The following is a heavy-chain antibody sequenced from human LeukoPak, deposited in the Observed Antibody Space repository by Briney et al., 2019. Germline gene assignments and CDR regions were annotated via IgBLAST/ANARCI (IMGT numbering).Heavy chain of an antibody. V-gene: IGHV3-21*01. J-gene: IGHJ4*02. CDR1: GFTFSSYG. CDR2: ISSSSSYI. Sequence: GGTLRLSCAASGFTFSSYGMSWVRQAPGKGLEWVSSISSSSSYIYYADSVKGRFTISRDNAKNSLYLQMNSLRAEDTAVYYCARAAGATGYFDYWGQGTLVTVSS. D-gene: IGHD1-26*01. CDR3: ARAAGATGYFDY.